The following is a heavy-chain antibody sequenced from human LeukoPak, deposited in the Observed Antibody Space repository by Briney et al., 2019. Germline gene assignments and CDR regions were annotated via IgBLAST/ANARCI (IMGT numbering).Heavy chain of an antibody. CDR2: ISYDGSNK. Sequence: ALRLSCAASGFTFGSYAMHWVRQAPGKGLEWVAVISYDGSNKYYADSVKGRFTISRDNSKNTLYLQMNSLRAEDTAVYYCARGYSGSYFDYWGQGTLVTVSS. CDR1: GFTFGSYA. V-gene: IGHV3-30-3*01. CDR3: ARGYSGSYFDY. J-gene: IGHJ4*02. D-gene: IGHD1-26*01.